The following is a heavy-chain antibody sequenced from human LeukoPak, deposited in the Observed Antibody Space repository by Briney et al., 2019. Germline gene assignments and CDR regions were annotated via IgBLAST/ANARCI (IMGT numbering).Heavy chain of an antibody. Sequence: SVKVSCKASRGTFSSYAINWVRQAPGQGLEWMGGIIPIFGTANYAQKFQGRVTITADESTSTAYMELSSLRSEDTAVYYCASLGGGSTVTTYLNSWGQGTLVTVSS. CDR3: ASLGGGSTVTTYLNS. J-gene: IGHJ4*02. D-gene: IGHD4-17*01. V-gene: IGHV1-69*13. CDR2: IIPIFGTA. CDR1: RGTFSSYA.